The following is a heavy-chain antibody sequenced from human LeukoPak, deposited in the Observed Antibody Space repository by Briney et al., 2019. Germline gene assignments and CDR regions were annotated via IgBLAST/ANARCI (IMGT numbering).Heavy chain of an antibody. Sequence: HPGGSLRLSCAASGFTFSSDGLHWFRRAPAKGLQGVAFIRYDGSNKYYADSVKGRFTISRDNSKNTLYLQMNTLSAADTAVYYCAKGPQYYFDYWGQGTLVTVSS. D-gene: IGHD1-14*01. CDR2: IRYDGSNK. J-gene: IGHJ4*02. V-gene: IGHV3-30*02. CDR1: GFTFSSDG. CDR3: AKGPQYYFDY.